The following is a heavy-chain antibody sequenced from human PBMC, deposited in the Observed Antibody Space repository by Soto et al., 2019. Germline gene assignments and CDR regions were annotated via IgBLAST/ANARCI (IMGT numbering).Heavy chain of an antibody. CDR2: IYHSGAT. J-gene: IGHJ6*03. CDR1: GDSIRSAHYF. V-gene: IGHV4-39*01. Sequence: QLRLQESGPGLVKPSGTLSLTCSVFGDSIRSAHYFWGWVRQPPGKGLEWIGSIYHSGATFYDQYLRSRVTLSVDTTNNQFSLRLSSVTAADTAVYFCARQQYCGSSTCYDSLYYQYMDVWGKGTMVTVSS. CDR3: ARQQYCGSSTCYDSLYYQYMDV. D-gene: IGHD2-2*01.